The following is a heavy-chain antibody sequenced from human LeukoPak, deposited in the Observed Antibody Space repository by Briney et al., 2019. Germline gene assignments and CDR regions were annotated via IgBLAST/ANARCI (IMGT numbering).Heavy chain of an antibody. Sequence: GSLRLSCAASGFTFSYHWMTWVRPAPGKGLEWVANIKNDGAVKNYVDSVKGRFTISRDNAKNSLYLQMNSLRAEDTAVYYCAKDSYSKGDFWGQGVLVTVSS. CDR2: IKNDGAVK. CDR3: AKDSYSKGDF. CDR1: GFTFSYHW. J-gene: IGHJ4*02. V-gene: IGHV3-7*01. D-gene: IGHD6-13*01.